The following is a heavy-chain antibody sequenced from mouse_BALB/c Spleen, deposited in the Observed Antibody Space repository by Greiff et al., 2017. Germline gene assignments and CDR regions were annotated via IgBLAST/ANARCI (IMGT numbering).Heavy chain of an antibody. CDR3: AYYYGSSVAY. J-gene: IGHJ3*01. V-gene: IGHV14-1*02. CDR1: GFNIKDYY. D-gene: IGHD1-1*01. Sequence: DVKLVESGAELVRPGALVKLSCKASGFNIKDYYMHWVKQRPEQGLEWIGWIDPENGNTIYDPKFQGKASITADTSSNTAYLQLSSLTSEDTAVYYCAYYYGSSVAYWGQGTLVTVSA. CDR2: IDPENGNT.